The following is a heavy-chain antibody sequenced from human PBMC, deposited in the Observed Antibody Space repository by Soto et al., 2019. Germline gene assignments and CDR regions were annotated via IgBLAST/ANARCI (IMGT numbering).Heavy chain of an antibody. CDR1: GDSISSSNW. J-gene: IGHJ4*02. CDR3: ARVSSGSYRTFDC. Sequence: SETLSLTCAVSGDSISSSNWWSWVRQSPGKGLEWIGEIYHSGSTNYSPSLKSRVTISVDKSKNHFSLTLSSVTAADTALYYCARVSSGSYRTFDCWGQGTLVTVSS. V-gene: IGHV4-4*02. CDR2: IYHSGST. D-gene: IGHD1-26*01.